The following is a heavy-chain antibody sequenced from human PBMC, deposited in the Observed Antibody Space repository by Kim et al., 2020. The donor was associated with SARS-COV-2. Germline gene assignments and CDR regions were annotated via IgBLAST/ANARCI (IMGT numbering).Heavy chain of an antibody. J-gene: IGHJ4*02. D-gene: IGHD1-1*01. Sequence: GGSLRLSCGASGFTFSSYAMHWVRQAPGKGLEWVAAISDDGSNTYYADSVKGRFTISRDNSKNTLYLQMNSLRAEDTAVYYCASGTPPIWRLLDYWGQGTLVTVSS. V-gene: IGHV3-30*04. CDR2: ISDDGSNT. CDR1: GFTFSSYA. CDR3: ASGTPPIWRLLDY.